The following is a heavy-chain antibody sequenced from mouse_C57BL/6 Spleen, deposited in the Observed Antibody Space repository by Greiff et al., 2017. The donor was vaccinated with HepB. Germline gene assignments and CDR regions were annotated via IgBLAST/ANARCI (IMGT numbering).Heavy chain of an antibody. V-gene: IGHV1-82*01. CDR2: IYPGDGDT. D-gene: IGHD2-3*01. J-gene: IGHJ4*01. CDR1: GYAFSSSW. Sequence: VQLQQSGPELVKPGASVKISCKASGYAFSSSWMNWVKQRPGKGLEWIGRIYPGDGDTNYNGKFKGKATLTADKSSSTAYMQLSSLTSEDSAVYFCARGWGDGYYEETDYAMDYWGQGTSVTVSS. CDR3: ARGWGDGYYEETDYAMDY.